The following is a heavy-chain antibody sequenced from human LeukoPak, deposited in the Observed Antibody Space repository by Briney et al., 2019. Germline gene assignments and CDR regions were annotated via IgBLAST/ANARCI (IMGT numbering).Heavy chain of an antibody. CDR3: ARDLLTEIDY. Sequence: ASVKVSCKASGYTFSNYGISWVRQAPGQGLEWMGWISSYNGNTNYAQKFQGRVTMTTDTSTTTAYMELNSLKSDDTAVYYCARDLLTEIDYWGLGTLVTVSS. CDR2: ISSYNGNT. D-gene: IGHD3-9*01. J-gene: IGHJ4*02. V-gene: IGHV1-18*01. CDR1: GYTFSNYG.